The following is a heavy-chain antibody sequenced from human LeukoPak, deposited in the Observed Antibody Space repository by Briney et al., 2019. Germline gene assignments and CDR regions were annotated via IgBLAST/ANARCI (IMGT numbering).Heavy chain of an antibody. CDR2: IYYSGST. CDR1: GGCISSYY. D-gene: IGHD4-17*01. V-gene: IGHV4-59*01. CDR3: ARDRDDYGVDY. Sequence: SETLSLTCTVSGGCISSYYWSWIRQPPGKGLEWIGYIYYSGSTNYNPSLKSRVTISVDTSKNQFSLKLSSVTAADTAVYYCARDRDDYGVDYWGQGTLVTVSS. J-gene: IGHJ4*02.